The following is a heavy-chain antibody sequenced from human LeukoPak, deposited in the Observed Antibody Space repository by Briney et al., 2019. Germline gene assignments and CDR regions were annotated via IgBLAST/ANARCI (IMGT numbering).Heavy chain of an antibody. CDR1: GFTVSSNY. J-gene: IGHJ4*02. CDR2: IYSGGST. V-gene: IGHV3-53*05. D-gene: IGHD1-26*01. Sequence: GGSLRLSCAASGFTVSSNYMSWVRQAPGKGLEWVSVIYSGGSTYYADSVKGRFTISRDNSKNTLYPQMNSLRAEDTAVYYCARDSKSGSYYYFDYWGQGTLVTVSS. CDR3: ARDSKSGSYYYFDY.